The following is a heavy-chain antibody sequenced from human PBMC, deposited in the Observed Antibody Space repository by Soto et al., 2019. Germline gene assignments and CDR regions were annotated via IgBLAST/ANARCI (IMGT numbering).Heavy chain of an antibody. V-gene: IGHV4-59*08. Sequence: AETLSLTCTVSGGSISSYYWSWIRQPPGKGLEWIGYIYYSGSTNYNPSLKSRVTISVDTSKNQFSLKLSSVTAADTAVYYCARHAPASGYDFRCDYWGQGTLVTVS. J-gene: IGHJ4*02. CDR2: IYYSGST. CDR1: GGSISSYY. CDR3: ARHAPASGYDFRCDY. D-gene: IGHD5-12*01.